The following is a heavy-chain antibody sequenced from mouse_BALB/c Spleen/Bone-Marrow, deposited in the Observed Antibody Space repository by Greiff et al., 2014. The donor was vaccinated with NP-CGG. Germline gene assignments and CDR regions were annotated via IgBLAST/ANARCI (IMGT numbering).Heavy chain of an antibody. CDR3: ARDYDYDC. CDR2: INSNGGST. Sequence: VQLKESGGGLVQPGGALKLSCAASGFTFSSYGMSLVRPTPDKRLELVATINSNGGSTYYPDSVKGRFTISRDNAKNTLYLQMSSLKSEDIAMYYCARDYDYDCWGQGTTLTVSS. J-gene: IGHJ2*01. D-gene: IGHD2-4*01. V-gene: IGHV5-6-3*01. CDR1: GFTFSSYG.